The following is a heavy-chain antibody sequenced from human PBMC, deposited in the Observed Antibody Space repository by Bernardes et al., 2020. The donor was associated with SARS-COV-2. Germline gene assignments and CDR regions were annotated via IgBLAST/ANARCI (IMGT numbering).Heavy chain of an antibody. V-gene: IGHV1-2*02. CDR3: ARDTISIAVATIDH. Sequence: ASVKVSCKASGYSFTGYYMHWVRQAPGQGLEWMGWINPNSGGTNYAQKFQGRVNMTRDTSISTAYMALSRLRSDDTAVYYCARDTISIAVATIDHWGQGTLGSGSS. CDR1: GYSFTGYY. CDR2: INPNSGGT. J-gene: IGHJ4*02. D-gene: IGHD6-19*01.